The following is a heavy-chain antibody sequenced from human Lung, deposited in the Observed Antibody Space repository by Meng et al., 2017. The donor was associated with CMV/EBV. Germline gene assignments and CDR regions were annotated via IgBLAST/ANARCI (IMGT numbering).Heavy chain of an antibody. CDR2: IYHSGST. Sequence: QVQVGGSWQGLGQPSGTWSLTCVVSGGSISSSNWWSWVRQPPGKGLEGIGEIYHSGSTNYNPSLKSRVTISVDKSKNQFSLELSSVTAADTAVYYCARVVTALWGYYFDYWGQGTLVTVSS. V-gene: IGHV4-4*02. J-gene: IGHJ4*02. CDR3: ARVVTALWGYYFDY. CDR1: GGSISSSNW. D-gene: IGHD2-21*02.